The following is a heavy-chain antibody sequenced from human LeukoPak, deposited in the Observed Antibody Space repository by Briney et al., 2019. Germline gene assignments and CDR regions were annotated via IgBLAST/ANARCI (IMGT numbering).Heavy chain of an antibody. V-gene: IGHV3-11*04. D-gene: IGHD3-3*01. J-gene: IGHJ6*03. CDR1: GFRSRDYY. CDR2: ISSSATTM. Sequence: GGSLRLSCAASGFRSRDYYMYWIRQAPGKGLEWVSYISSSATTMYYADSVKGRFTISRDNAENSLFLQMNSLRAEDSAVYYCARAPQTTYGFWSGSYKTMNYYYYMDVWGKGTTVTVSS. CDR3: ARAPQTTYGFWSGSYKTMNYYYYMDV.